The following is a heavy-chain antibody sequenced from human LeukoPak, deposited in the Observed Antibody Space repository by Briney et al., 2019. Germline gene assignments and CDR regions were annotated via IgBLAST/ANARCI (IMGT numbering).Heavy chain of an antibody. J-gene: IGHJ5*02. Sequence: PGGSLRLSCAASGFSFTNAWMNWVRQAPGKGLAWVGRAKRKSDGGTADYAAPVEGRFTISRDDSKNTLYLQINSLKTEDTAIYYCIAFESGRYHWGQGTLVTVSS. CDR3: IAFESGRYH. CDR1: GFSFTNAW. D-gene: IGHD2-15*01. V-gene: IGHV3-15*01. CDR2: AKRKSDGGTA.